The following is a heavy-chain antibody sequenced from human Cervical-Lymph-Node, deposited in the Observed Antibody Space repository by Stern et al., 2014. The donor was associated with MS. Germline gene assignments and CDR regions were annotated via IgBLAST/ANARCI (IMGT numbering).Heavy chain of an antibody. CDR1: GFTFSNFA. J-gene: IGHJ4*02. D-gene: IGHD1-26*01. CDR2: IIGSGDSP. V-gene: IGHV3-23*01. Sequence: EEQLLESGGVLVQPGGSLRLSCAASGFTFSNFAMSWVRQAPGKGLEWVSAIIGSGDSPSYVDSVKGRFTISTANSQNTLHLPLNSLRDEDTAVYCCEKGGGTYPARTDYWGQGTLVTVSS. CDR3: EKGGGTYPARTDY.